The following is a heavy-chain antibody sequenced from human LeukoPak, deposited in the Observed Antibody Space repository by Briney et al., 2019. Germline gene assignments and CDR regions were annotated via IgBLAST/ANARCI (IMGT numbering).Heavy chain of an antibody. J-gene: IGHJ4*02. D-gene: IGHD6-13*01. V-gene: IGHV4-59*08. Sequence: SETLSLTCTVSGGSISSYYWSWIRQPPGKALEWIGYFYYSGSTNYNPSLKSRVTISVDTSKNQFSLKLSSVTAADTAVYYCARHLTPGIAAAGLGYWGQGTLVTVSS. CDR3: ARHLTPGIAAAGLGY. CDR2: FYYSGST. CDR1: GGSISSYY.